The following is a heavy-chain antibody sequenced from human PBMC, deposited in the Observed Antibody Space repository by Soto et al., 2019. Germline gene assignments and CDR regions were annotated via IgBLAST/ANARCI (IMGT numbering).Heavy chain of an antibody. V-gene: IGHV3-30*03. Sequence: QVQLVESGGGVVQPGGSRRLSCAASGFTFSSYGMQWVRQSPGEGLEWVAIMAHDGSNQYYGDSVKGRFTISRDNSKNTLYLQMDSLRPEDTAVYYCARSSGGSSYYPPDYWGQGTLVTVSS. D-gene: IGHD2-15*01. CDR3: ARSSGGSSYYPPDY. J-gene: IGHJ4*02. CDR2: MAHDGSNQ. CDR1: GFTFSSYG.